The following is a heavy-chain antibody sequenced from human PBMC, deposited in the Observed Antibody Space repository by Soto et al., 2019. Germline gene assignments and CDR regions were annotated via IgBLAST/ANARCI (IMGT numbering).Heavy chain of an antibody. D-gene: IGHD2-2*02. CDR3: ARDRYCSSTSCYSYYYYGMDV. CDR1: GYTFTSYG. Sequence: QVQLVQSGAEVKKPVASVKVSCKASGYTFTSYGISWVRQAPGQGLEWMGWISAYNGNTNYAQKLQGRVTMTTDTSTSTGYMEQRSLRSDDTAVYYCARDRYCSSTSCYSYYYYGMDVWGQGTTVTVSS. J-gene: IGHJ6*02. CDR2: ISAYNGNT. V-gene: IGHV1-18*04.